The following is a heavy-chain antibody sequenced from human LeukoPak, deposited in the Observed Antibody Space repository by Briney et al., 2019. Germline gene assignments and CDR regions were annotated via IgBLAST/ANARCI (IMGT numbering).Heavy chain of an antibody. Sequence: ASVKVSCKASGYTFTSYGISWVRQAPGQGLEWMGWISAYNGNTNYAQKLQGRVTMTTDTSTSTAYMELRSLRSDDTAVYYCARDTSFSFPAGVDAFDIWGQGTTVTVSS. CDR2: ISAYNGNT. J-gene: IGHJ3*02. CDR1: GYTFTSYG. CDR3: ARDTSFSFPAGVDAFDI. D-gene: IGHD6-19*01. V-gene: IGHV1-18*01.